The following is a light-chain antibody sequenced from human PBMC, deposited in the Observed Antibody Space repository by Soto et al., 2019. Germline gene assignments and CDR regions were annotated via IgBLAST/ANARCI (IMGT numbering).Light chain of an antibody. J-gene: IGKJ5*01. CDR3: QQRSNWPIT. Sequence: EIVLTQSPATLSLSPGDGATLSCRASQSVRSYLAWYQQKPGQAPRLLIYDASNRATGIPTRFSGSGSGTDFTLAISSLEPEDFAVYYCQQRSNWPITFGQGTRLEIK. V-gene: IGKV3-11*01. CDR1: QSVRSY. CDR2: DAS.